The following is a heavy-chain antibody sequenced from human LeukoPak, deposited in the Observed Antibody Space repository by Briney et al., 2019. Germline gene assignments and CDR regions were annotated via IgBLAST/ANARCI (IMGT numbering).Heavy chain of an antibody. CDR3: ARAEVAAAGTFAPESPLYYFDY. CDR2: FYPEDGET. J-gene: IGHJ4*02. V-gene: IGHV1-24*01. Sequence: ASVPVSCKVSGYTLTELSMHWVRQAPGKGLEWMGGFYPEDGETIYAQKFQGRVTMTEDTSTDTAYMELSSLRSEDTAVYYCARAEVAAAGTFAPESPLYYFDYWGQGTLVTVSS. CDR1: GYTLTELS. D-gene: IGHD6-13*01.